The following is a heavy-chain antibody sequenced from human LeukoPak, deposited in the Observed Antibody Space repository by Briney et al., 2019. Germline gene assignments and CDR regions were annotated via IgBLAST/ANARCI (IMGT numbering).Heavy chain of an antibody. CDR1: GGSISSGDYY. D-gene: IGHD4-17*01. J-gene: IGHJ4*02. CDR2: IYYSGST. V-gene: IGHV4-30-4*01. CDR3: ASAAYGDGRFDY. Sequence: SQTLSLTCTVSGGSISSGDYYWSWIRQPPGKGLEWIGYIYYSGSTYYNSSLKSRVTISVDTSKNQFSLKLSSVTAADTAVYYCASAAYGDGRFDYWGQGTLVTVSS.